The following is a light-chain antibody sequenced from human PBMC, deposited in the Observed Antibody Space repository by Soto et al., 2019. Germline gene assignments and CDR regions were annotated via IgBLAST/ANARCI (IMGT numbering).Light chain of an antibody. CDR3: QNFNSVPLT. CDR2: AAS. CDR1: QSISSY. V-gene: IGKV1-27*01. J-gene: IGKJ4*01. Sequence: DIQMTQSPSSLSASVGDRVTITCRASQSISSYLNWYQQKPGKVPKLLIYAASTLPSGVPSRFSGSGSGTDFTLTISSLQPEDVATYYCQNFNSVPLTFGGGTKVDIK.